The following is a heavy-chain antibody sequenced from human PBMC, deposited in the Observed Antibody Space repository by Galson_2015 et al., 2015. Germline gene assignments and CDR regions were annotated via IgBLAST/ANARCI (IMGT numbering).Heavy chain of an antibody. J-gene: IGHJ4*02. CDR3: AKDTGVLRFLEWTSGGFDY. Sequence: SLRLSCAASGFTFDDYAMHWVRQAPGKGLEWVSGISWNSGSIGYADSVKGRFTISRDNAKNSLYLQMNSLRAEDTALYYCAKDTGVLRFLEWTSGGFDYWGQGTLVTVSS. D-gene: IGHD3-3*01. V-gene: IGHV3-9*01. CDR2: ISWNSGSI. CDR1: GFTFDDYA.